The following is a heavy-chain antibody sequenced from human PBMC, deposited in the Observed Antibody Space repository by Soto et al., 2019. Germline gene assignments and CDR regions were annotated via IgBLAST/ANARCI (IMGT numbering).Heavy chain of an antibody. J-gene: IGHJ6*03. CDR3: ARGFDCSSTSCYADYYYYMDV. CDR2: ISAYNGNT. V-gene: IGHV1-18*01. Sequence: ASVKVSCKASGYTFTSYGISWVRQAPGQGLEWMGWISAYNGNTNYAQKLQGRATMTTDTSTSTAYMELRSLRSDDTAVYYCARGFDCSSTSCYADYYYYMDVWGKGTTVTVSS. CDR1: GYTFTSYG. D-gene: IGHD2-2*01.